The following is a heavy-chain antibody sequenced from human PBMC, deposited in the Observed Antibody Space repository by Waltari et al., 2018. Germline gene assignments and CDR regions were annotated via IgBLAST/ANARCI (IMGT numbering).Heavy chain of an antibody. CDR1: GYTFTSYD. CDR2: MNPNSGNT. D-gene: IGHD3-3*01. J-gene: IGHJ4*02. CDR3: ARGRPLRFLEWKTGDFDY. V-gene: IGHV1-8*03. Sequence: QVQLVQSGAEVTKPGASVKVSCKASGYTFTSYDIHWVRQATGHGLEWMGWMNPNSGNTGYAQKFQGRVTITRNTSISTAYMELSSLRSEDTAVYYCARGRPLRFLEWKTGDFDYWGQGTLVTVSS.